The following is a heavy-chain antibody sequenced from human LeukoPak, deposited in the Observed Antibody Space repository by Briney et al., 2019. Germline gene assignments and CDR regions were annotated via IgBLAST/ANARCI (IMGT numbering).Heavy chain of an antibody. D-gene: IGHD4-17*01. J-gene: IGHJ4*02. CDR1: GFTFSSYW. CDR2: INSDGSST. CDR3: AKSKTAVTTGYLDY. Sequence: PGGSLRLSCAASGFTFSSYWMHWVRQAPGKGLVWVSRINSDGSSTSYADSVKGRFTISRDNSKNSLYLQMNSLRTEDTALYYCAKSKTAVTTGYLDYWGQGTLVTVSS. V-gene: IGHV3-74*01.